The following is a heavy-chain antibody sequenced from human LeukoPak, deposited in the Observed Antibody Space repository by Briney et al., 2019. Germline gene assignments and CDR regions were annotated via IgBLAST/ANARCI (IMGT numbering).Heavy chain of an antibody. CDR3: ARGISSFLRITNAFDI. CDR2: INPNSGGT. Sequence: GASVKVSCKASGYTFTGYYMHWVRQAPGQGLEWTGWINPNSGGTNYAQKFQGRVTMTRDTSTSTVYMELSSLRSEDTAVYYCARGISSFLRITNAFDIWGQGTMVTVSS. J-gene: IGHJ3*02. D-gene: IGHD3-10*01. V-gene: IGHV1-2*02. CDR1: GYTFTGYY.